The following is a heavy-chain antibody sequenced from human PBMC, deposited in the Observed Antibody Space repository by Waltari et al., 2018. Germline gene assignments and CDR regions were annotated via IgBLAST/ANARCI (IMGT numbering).Heavy chain of an antibody. CDR3: ARDHDSSGYPTFDY. V-gene: IGHV3-48*02. D-gene: IGHD3-22*01. CDR1: GFTFNTYH. J-gene: IGHJ4*02. CDR2: ISDSGSTI. Sequence: EVQLVESGGGLVQPGGSLRPSCAASGFTFNTYHMNRVRQAPGRGPEGFSFISDSGSTIYYADSVKGRFTISRDNAKNSLSLQMNSLRDEDTALYYCARDHDSSGYPTFDYWGQGTLVTVSS.